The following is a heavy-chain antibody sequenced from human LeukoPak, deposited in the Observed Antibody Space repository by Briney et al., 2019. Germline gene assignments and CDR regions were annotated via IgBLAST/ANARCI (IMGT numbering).Heavy chain of an antibody. CDR3: ARDGGYYNRGFDS. V-gene: IGHV1-46*01. D-gene: IGHD1-26*01. CDR2: INPSGGST. Sequence: ASVKVSCKASGYTFTTYYMHWVRQAPGQGLEWMGIINPSGGSTTYAQKFQDRVTMTRDTSTSTVYMELSSLRSEDTAVYYCARDGGYYNRGFDSWSQGTLVTVSS. CDR1: GYTFTTYY. J-gene: IGHJ4*02.